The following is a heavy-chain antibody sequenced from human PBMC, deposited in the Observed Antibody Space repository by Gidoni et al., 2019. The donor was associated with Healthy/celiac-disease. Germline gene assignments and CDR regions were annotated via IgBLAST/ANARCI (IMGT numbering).Heavy chain of an antibody. CDR2: ISSSSSYI. Sequence: EVQLVESGGGLVKPGGSLRLSCAASGFTVSSSSMNWVRQAPGKGLEWVLSISSSSSYIYYADSVKCRFTISRDNAKNSLYLHMNSLRAEDTAVYYCARPIKYCGGDCYLDYWGQGTLVTVSS. V-gene: IGHV3-21*01. J-gene: IGHJ4*02. D-gene: IGHD2-21*02. CDR1: GFTVSSSS. CDR3: ARPIKYCGGDCYLDY.